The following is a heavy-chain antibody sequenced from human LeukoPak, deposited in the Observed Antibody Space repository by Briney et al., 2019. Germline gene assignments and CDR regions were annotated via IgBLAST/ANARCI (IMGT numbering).Heavy chain of an antibody. Sequence: GSLRLSCAASGFTFSSYSMNWVRQAPGKGLEWVSYISSSSSTIYYADSVKGRFTISRDNAKNSLFLQMNSLRDEDTAVYYCARDLRYSPGVFLDYWGQGTLVTVSS. J-gene: IGHJ4*02. V-gene: IGHV3-48*02. CDR2: ISSSSSTI. CDR3: ARDLRYSPGVFLDY. D-gene: IGHD5-18*01. CDR1: GFTFSSYS.